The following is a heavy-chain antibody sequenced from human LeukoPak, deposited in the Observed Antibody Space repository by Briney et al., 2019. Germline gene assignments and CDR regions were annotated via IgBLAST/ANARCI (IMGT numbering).Heavy chain of an antibody. CDR2: ISYGGSSE. CDR3: SRSPGILGTNYFDY. J-gene: IGHJ4*02. D-gene: IGHD1-26*01. V-gene: IGHV3-30*04. Sequence: GGSLRLSCAASGFTFSTYAMHWVRRAPGKGLEWVAVISYGGSSENYADSVKGRFTVSRDNSKSTLYLQMNSLTPDDTSVYYCSRSPGILGTNYFDYWGQETLVTVSS. CDR1: GFTFSTYA.